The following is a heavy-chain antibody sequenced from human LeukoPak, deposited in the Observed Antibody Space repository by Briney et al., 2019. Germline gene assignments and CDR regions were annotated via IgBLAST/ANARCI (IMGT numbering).Heavy chain of an antibody. CDR3: PRNLAGAAAGIIPPIDY. V-gene: IGHV1-18*01. CDR2: NNAYNGNT. Sequence: VASVKVSCKASGYTLPNFGFNWMRPAPGQGLGGMGWNNAYNGNTNYAQKLQGRVTRTTDPSTSTAYIELRSLRSDDTAVYYCPRNLAGAAAGIIPPIDYWGQGTLVTVSS. CDR1: GYTLPNFG. J-gene: IGHJ4*02. D-gene: IGHD6-13*01.